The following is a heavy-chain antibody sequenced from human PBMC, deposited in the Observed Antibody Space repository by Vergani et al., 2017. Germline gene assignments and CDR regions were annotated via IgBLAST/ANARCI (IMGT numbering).Heavy chain of an antibody. CDR2: INPSGGST. D-gene: IGHD3-10*01. CDR3: ARGFTMVRGVLKPTWVGRNYGMDV. Sequence: QVQLVQSGAEVKKPGASVKVSCKASGYTFTSYYMHWVRQAPGQGLEWMGIINPSGGSTSYAQKFQGRVTMTRNTSISTAYMELSSLRSEDTAVYYCARGFTMVRGVLKPTWVGRNYGMDVWGQGTTVTVSS. V-gene: IGHV1-46*01. J-gene: IGHJ6*02. CDR1: GYTFTSYY.